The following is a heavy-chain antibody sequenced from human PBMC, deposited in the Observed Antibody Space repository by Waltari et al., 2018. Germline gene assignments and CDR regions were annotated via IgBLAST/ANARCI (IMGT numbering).Heavy chain of an antibody. CDR1: GFTFSSYG. V-gene: IGHV3-30*18. CDR2: ISYDGSNK. J-gene: IGHJ4*02. CDR3: AKVLDSSFDY. Sequence: QVQLVESGGGVVQPGRSLRLSCAASGFTFSSYGMHWVRQAPGKGLGWVAVISYDGSNKYYADSVKGRFTISRDNSKNTLYLQMNSLRAEDTAVYYCAKVLDSSFDYWGQGTLVTVSS. D-gene: IGHD6-13*01.